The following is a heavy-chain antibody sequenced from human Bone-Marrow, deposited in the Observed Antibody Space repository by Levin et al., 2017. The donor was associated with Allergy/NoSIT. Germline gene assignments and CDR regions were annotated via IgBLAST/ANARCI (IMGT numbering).Heavy chain of an antibody. J-gene: IGHJ6*02. CDR3: ARPYVLKNYGGSRYTLDV. V-gene: IGHV3-23*01. Sequence: GGSLRLTCAASGFSFDNYAMSWVRQAPGKGLEWVSAISGSGERSYPSDAVKGRFTTSRDNSKNALYLEMKNLRVEDSALYYCARPYVLKNYGGSRYTLDVWGQGTPVTVSS. CDR1: GFSFDNYA. D-gene: IGHD2-15*01. CDR2: ISGSGERS.